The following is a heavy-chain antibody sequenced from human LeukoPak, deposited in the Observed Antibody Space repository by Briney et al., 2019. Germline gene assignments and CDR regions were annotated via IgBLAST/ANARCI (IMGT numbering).Heavy chain of an antibody. CDR2: IKSKTDGGTI. CDR3: TTAPEAGYYYYYMDV. CDR1: AFTFSKAW. Sequence: PGGSLRLSCAASAFTFSKAWMNWVRQAPGKGLEWVGRIKSKTDGGTIDYAAPVKGRFTILRDDSKNTLYLQMNSLKTEDTAVYYCTTAPEAGYYYYYMDVWGKGTTVTVSS. V-gene: IGHV3-15*01. J-gene: IGHJ6*03.